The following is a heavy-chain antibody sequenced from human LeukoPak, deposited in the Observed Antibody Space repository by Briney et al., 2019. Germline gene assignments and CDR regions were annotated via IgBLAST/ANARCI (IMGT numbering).Heavy chain of an antibody. V-gene: IGHV3-23*01. J-gene: IGHJ4*02. Sequence: GGSLRLSCAASGFTFSSYAMNWVRQAPGKGLEWVSAIIGSGSSTYYADSVKGRFTISRDNSKNTLFLQMNSLRAEDTAVYYCAKDRAQQLVLDFWGQGTLVTVSS. CDR3: AKDRAQQLVLDF. CDR2: IIGSGSST. D-gene: IGHD6-13*01. CDR1: GFTFSSYA.